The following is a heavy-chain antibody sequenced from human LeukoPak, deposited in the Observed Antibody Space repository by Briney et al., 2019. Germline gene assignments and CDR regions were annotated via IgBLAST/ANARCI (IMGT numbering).Heavy chain of an antibody. CDR2: IYYSGNT. CDR3: ARQTGSGLFILP. CDR1: GVSISSSNSY. D-gene: IGHD3/OR15-3a*01. V-gene: IGHV4-39*01. J-gene: IGHJ4*02. Sequence: SSETLSLTCTVSGVSISSSNSYWGWIRQPPGKGLEWIGSIYYSGNTYYNASLKSQVSISIDTSKNQFSLRLTSVTAADTAVYYCARQTGSGLFILPGGRGTLVTVSS.